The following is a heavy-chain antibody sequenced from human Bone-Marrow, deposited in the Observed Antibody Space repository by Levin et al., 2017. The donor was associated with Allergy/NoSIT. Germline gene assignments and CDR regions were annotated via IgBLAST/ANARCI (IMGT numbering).Heavy chain of an antibody. J-gene: IGHJ6*03. D-gene: IGHD2-8*02. CDR2: FYPADSDT. CDR3: ARQLVTPPYYYYYMDV. Sequence: GESLKISCKASGYTFTTYWIAWVRQIPGKGLEWMGSFYPADSDTRDNPSFQGQVTISADKSTTTAYLQWGSLKASDTAMYYCARQLVTPPYYYYYMDVWGQGTTVTVSS. V-gene: IGHV5-51*01. CDR1: GYTFTTYW.